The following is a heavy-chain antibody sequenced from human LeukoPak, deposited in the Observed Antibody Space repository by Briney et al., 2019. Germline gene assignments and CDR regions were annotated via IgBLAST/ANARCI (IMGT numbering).Heavy chain of an antibody. D-gene: IGHD1-26*01. CDR2: IIPIFGTA. CDR3: ARGRGGSYVPY. J-gene: IGHJ4*02. CDR1: GGTFSSYA. Sequence: SVKVSCKASGGTFSSYAFSWVRQAPGQGLEWMGGIIPIFGTANYAQKFQGRVTITADESTSTAYMELSSLRSEDTAVYYCARGRGGSYVPYWGQGTLVTVSS. V-gene: IGHV1-69*01.